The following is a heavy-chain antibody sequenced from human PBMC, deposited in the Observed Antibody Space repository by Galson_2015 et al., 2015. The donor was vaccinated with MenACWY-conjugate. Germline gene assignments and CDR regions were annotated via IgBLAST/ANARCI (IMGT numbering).Heavy chain of an antibody. CDR3: VRDSISLFDF. CDR1: GFTFSSYR. D-gene: IGHD2-2*01. J-gene: IGHJ4*02. Sequence: SLRLSCAASGFTFSSYRMNWVRQAPGKGLEWISYISGGSDTKYYADSVKGRFTISRDNAKNSLYLQMNSLRAEDTAVYYCVRDSISLFDFWGQGTLFTVSS. CDR2: ISGGSDTK. V-gene: IGHV3-48*04.